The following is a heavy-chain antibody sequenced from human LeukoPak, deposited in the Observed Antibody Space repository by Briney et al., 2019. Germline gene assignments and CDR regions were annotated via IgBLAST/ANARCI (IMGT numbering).Heavy chain of an antibody. V-gene: IGHV3-9*01. D-gene: IGHD3-10*01. CDR2: ISWNSGSI. CDR3: AKPGREYYFDY. J-gene: IGHJ4*02. Sequence: SLRLSCAASGFTFDDYAMHWVRQAPGKGLEWVSGISWNSGSIGYADSVKGRFTISRDNAKNSLYLQMNSLRAEDTALYYCAKPGREYYFDYWGQGTLVTVSS. CDR1: GFTFDDYA.